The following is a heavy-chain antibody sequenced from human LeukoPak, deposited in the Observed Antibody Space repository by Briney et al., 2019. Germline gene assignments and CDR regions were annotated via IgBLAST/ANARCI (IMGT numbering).Heavy chain of an antibody. Sequence: GGSLRLSCAASGFTFSSYAMHWVRQAPGKGLEWVAVISYDGSNKYYADSVKGRFTISRDNSKNTLYLQMNSLRAEDTAVYYCARDAYYYDSSGYYYESYNWFDPWGQGTLVTVSS. CDR1: GFTFSSYA. CDR3: ARDAYYYDSSGYYYESYNWFDP. D-gene: IGHD3-22*01. J-gene: IGHJ5*02. V-gene: IGHV3-30-3*01. CDR2: ISYDGSNK.